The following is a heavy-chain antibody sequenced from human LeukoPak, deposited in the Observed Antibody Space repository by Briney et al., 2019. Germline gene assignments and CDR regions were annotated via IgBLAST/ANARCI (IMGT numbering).Heavy chain of an antibody. J-gene: IGHJ4*02. D-gene: IGHD2-2*02. CDR3: ARSEGNSGCSSTSCYNY. Sequence: ASVKVSCKASGGTFSSYAISWVRQAPGQGIEWMGGIIPIFGTANYAQKFQGRVTITTDESTSTAYMELSSLRSEDTAVYYCARSEGNSGCSSTSCYNYWGQGTLVTVSS. CDR1: GGTFSSYA. CDR2: IIPIFGTA. V-gene: IGHV1-69*05.